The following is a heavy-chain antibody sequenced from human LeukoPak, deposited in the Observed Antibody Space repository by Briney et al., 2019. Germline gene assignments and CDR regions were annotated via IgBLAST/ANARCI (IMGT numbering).Heavy chain of an antibody. D-gene: IGHD4-11*01. Sequence: GASVKVSCKASGYTFSGYYMHWVRQAPGQGLEWMGWISAYNGNTNYAQKLQGRVTMTTDTSTSTAYMELRSLRSDDTAVYYCARDDMTTVTTSYFDYWGQGTLVTVSS. CDR2: ISAYNGNT. CDR1: GYTFSGYY. J-gene: IGHJ4*02. V-gene: IGHV1-18*04. CDR3: ARDDMTTVTTSYFDY.